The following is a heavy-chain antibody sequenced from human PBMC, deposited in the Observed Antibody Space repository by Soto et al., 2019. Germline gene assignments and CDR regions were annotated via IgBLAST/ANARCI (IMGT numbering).Heavy chain of an antibody. J-gene: IGHJ4*02. CDR3: ARAPSARIAAAGTYFDY. Sequence: GGSLRLSCAASGFTFSSYWMSWVRQAPGKGLEWVANIKQDGSEKYYVDSVKGRFTISRDNAKNSLYLQMNSRRAEDTAVYYCARAPSARIAAAGTYFDYWGQGTLVTVSS. CDR1: GFTFSSYW. CDR2: IKQDGSEK. V-gene: IGHV3-7*03. D-gene: IGHD6-13*01.